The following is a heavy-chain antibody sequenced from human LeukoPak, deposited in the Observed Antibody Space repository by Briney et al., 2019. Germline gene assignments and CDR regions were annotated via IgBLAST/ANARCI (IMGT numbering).Heavy chain of an antibody. D-gene: IGHD1-26*01. J-gene: IGHJ6*02. Sequence: GESLKISCKGSGYSFASYWTGWVRQMPGKGLEWMGIIYPGDSDTRYSPSFEGQVIISADKSISTAHLQWSTLKASDTAMYYCARSGGSHWVMDVWGQGTTVTVSS. V-gene: IGHV5-51*01. CDR2: IYPGDSDT. CDR3: ARSGGSHWVMDV. CDR1: GYSFASYW.